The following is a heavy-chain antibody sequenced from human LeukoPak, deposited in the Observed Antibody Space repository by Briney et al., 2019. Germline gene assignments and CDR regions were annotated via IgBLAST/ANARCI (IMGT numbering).Heavy chain of an antibody. CDR3: ARGGWSPADGYNFDY. CDR2: ISYDGSNK. V-gene: IGHV3-30-3*01. D-gene: IGHD5-24*01. J-gene: IGHJ4*02. Sequence: GGPLRLSCAASGFTFSSYAMHWVRQAPGKGLEWVAVISYDGSNKYYADSVKGRFTISRDNSKNTLYLQMNSLRAEDTAVYYCARGGWSPADGYNFDYWGQGTLVTVSS. CDR1: GFTFSSYA.